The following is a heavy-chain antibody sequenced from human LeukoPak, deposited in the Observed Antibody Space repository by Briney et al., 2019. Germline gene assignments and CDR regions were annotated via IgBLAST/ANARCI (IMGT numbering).Heavy chain of an antibody. Sequence: PGGSLRLSCAASGFAFSRLAMGWVRQAPGKRLEWVSVISDSGSLTYYADSVKGRFTISRDNSKNTLFLQMNGLRAEDTAVYYCAKDARRTNGWYFFDYWGQGTLVTVSS. CDR1: GFAFSRLA. CDR3: AKDARRTNGWYFFDY. J-gene: IGHJ4*02. D-gene: IGHD6-19*01. CDR2: ISDSGSLT. V-gene: IGHV3-23*01.